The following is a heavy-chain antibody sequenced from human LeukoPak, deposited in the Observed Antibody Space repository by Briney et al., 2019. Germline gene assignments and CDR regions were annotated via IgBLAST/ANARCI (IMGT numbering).Heavy chain of an antibody. CDR1: GYTFTGYY. D-gene: IGHD1-26*01. V-gene: IGHV1-2*02. CDR2: INPNSGGT. J-gene: IGHJ5*02. CDR3: ARDSGSFRFGWFDP. Sequence: ASVTVSCKASGYTFTGYYMHWVRQAPGQGLEWMGWINPNSGGTNYAQKFQGRVTMTRDTSISTAYMELSRLRSDDTAVYYCARDSGSFRFGWFDPWGQGTLVTVSS.